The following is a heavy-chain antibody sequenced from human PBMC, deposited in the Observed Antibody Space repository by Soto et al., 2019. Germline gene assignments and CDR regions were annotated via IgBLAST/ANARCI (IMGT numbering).Heavy chain of an antibody. J-gene: IGHJ4*02. V-gene: IGHV3-23*01. D-gene: IGHD6-6*01. CDR1: GFRFSSKA. CDR2: ISGSGSST. CDR3: AKENGFQFVNFGASGFDY. Sequence: EVQLLESGGGLVQPGGSLRLSCAASGFRFSSKAMSWVRQAPGKGLEWVSIISGSGSSTYYTDSLKGRFTISRDNSKNMVYLEMNYLRAEDTAAYYCAKENGFQFVNFGASGFDYWGQGSLVSVSS.